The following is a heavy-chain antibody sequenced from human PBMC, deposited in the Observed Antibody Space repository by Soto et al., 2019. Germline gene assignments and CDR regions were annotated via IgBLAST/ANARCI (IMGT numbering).Heavy chain of an antibody. J-gene: IGHJ4*02. CDR1: GFTFSDYY. CDR3: AIEWGSGSYSHYFDY. Sequence: GGSLRLSCAASGFTFSDYYMSWIRQAPGKGLEWVSYISSSGSTIYYADSVKGRFTISRDNAKNSLYLQMNSLRAEDTAVYYCAIEWGSGSYSHYFDYWGQGTMVTVS. CDR2: ISSSGSTI. V-gene: IGHV3-11*01. D-gene: IGHD1-26*01.